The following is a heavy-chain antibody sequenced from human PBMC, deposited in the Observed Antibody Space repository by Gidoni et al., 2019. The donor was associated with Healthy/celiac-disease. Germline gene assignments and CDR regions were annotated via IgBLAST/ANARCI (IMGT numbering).Heavy chain of an antibody. D-gene: IGHD1-26*01. V-gene: IGHV4-39*01. CDR2: IYYSGST. J-gene: IGHJ3*02. CDR3: ARLGGSYTRHAFDI. CDR1: GGSISSSSYY. Sequence: QLQLQESGPGLVKPSETLSLTCTVSGGSISSSSYYWGWIRQPPGQGLEWIGSIYYSGSTYYNPSLKSRVTISVDTSKNQFSLKLSSVTAADTAVYYCARLGGSYTRHAFDIWGQGTMVTVSS.